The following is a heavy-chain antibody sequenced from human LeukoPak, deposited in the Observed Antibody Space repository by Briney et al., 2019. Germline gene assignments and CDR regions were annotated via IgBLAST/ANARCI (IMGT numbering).Heavy chain of an antibody. CDR1: GFTFSSYG. Sequence: GGSLRLSCAASGFTFSSYGMHCVRQAPGKGLEWVAFIRYDGSNKYYADSVKGRFTISRDNSKNTLYLQMNSLRDEDTAVYYCAKEGVRGSYDYFDYWGQGTLVTVSS. J-gene: IGHJ4*02. D-gene: IGHD1-26*01. CDR2: IRYDGSNK. V-gene: IGHV3-30*02. CDR3: AKEGVRGSYDYFDY.